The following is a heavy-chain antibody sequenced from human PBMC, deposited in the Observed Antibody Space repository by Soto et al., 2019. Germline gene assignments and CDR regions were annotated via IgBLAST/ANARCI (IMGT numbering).Heavy chain of an antibody. D-gene: IGHD2-21*02. J-gene: IGHJ4*02. V-gene: IGHV4-39*01. CDR3: PRQRTSVVTQAYFDV. CDR2: IYYSGST. CDR1: GDSISSRSYY. Sequence: SETLSLTCTVTGDSISSRSYYWGWIRQPPGKGLEWIGSIYYSGSTYNNPSLRSRVSMSIDTSKDQFSLKLKSVTAADTALYFCPRQRTSVVTQAYFDVSGPGSLLTVSS.